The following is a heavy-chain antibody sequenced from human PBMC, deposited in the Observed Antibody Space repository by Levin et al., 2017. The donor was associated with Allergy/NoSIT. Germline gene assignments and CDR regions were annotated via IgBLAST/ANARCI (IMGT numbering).Heavy chain of an antibody. D-gene: IGHD4-17*01. J-gene: IGHJ4*02. Sequence: GASVKVSCAASGFTFNSYAMNWVRQAPGKGLEWVAAITGSGASTFYAQSVKGRFTISRDDSSNTLHLQMTSLRSDDTAVYYCAKDQRFTVTTTCDSWGQGVQVIVSS. CDR2: ITGSGAST. CDR1: GFTFNSYA. V-gene: IGHV3-23*01. CDR3: AKDQRFTVTTTCDS.